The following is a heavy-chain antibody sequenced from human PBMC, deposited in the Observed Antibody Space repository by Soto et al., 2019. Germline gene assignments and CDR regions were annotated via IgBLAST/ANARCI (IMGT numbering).Heavy chain of an antibody. V-gene: IGHV3-23*01. D-gene: IGHD6-13*01. CDR2: ISGSDGST. J-gene: IGHJ4*02. CDR1: GFTFSSYA. CDR3: AKENGYSSSWFEFDY. Sequence: EVQLLESGGGLVQPGGSLRLSCAASGFTFSSYAMSWVRQAPGKGLEWASAISGSDGSTYYADSVKGRFTISRDNSKNTLYLQMNSLRAEDTAVYYCAKENGYSSSWFEFDYWGQGTLVTVSS.